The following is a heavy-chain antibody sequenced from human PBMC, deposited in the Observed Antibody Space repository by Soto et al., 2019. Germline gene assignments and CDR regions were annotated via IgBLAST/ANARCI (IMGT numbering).Heavy chain of an antibody. Sequence: ASVKVSCKASGGTFSSYAISWVRQAPGQGLEWMGGIIPIFGTANYAQKFQGRVTITADESTSTAYMELSSLRSEDMAVYYCATGHHVRARASLSDYWGQGTLVTFSS. CDR3: ATGHHVRARASLSDY. V-gene: IGHV1-69*13. D-gene: IGHD3-16*01. CDR2: IIPIFGTA. CDR1: GGTFSSYA. J-gene: IGHJ4*02.